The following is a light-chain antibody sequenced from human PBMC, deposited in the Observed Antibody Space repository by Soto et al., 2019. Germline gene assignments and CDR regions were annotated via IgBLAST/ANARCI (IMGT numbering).Light chain of an antibody. V-gene: IGLV2-14*03. CDR3: CSFSSWNPLV. Sequence: QSALTQPASVSGSPGQSITISCTGTSSDIGHYNYVSWYQQHPGKAPKLMIYHVTYRPSGVSNRYSGSKSGNTASLTISGLQADDEADYYCCSFSSWNPLVFGRWTKLTVL. CDR2: HVT. J-gene: IGLJ2*01. CDR1: SSDIGHYNY.